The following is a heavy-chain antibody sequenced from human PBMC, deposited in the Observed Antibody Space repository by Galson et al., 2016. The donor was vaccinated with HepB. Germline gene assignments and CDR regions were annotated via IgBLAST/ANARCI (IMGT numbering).Heavy chain of an antibody. CDR1: GFSFSEYY. CDR2: ISGGGTII. D-gene: IGHD3-3*01. V-gene: IGHV3-11*01. CDR3: AGGTIFGVVTASFSWFDH. J-gene: IGHJ5*02. Sequence: SLRLSCAASGFSFSEYYMTWIRQAPGKGLEWLSYISGGGTIIHNADSVKGRFTISRDNAKNSLYLQINSLRAEDTAVYYCAGGTIFGVVTASFSWFDHWGRGTLVTVSS.